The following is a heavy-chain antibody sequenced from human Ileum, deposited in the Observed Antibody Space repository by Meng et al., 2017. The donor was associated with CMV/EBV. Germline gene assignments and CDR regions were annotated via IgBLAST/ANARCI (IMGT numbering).Heavy chain of an antibody. CDR1: GLTFTTSC. D-gene: IGHD2-8*01. CDR3: AKDKGTKYFDV. V-gene: IGHV3-33*03. J-gene: IGHJ2*01. Sequence: LSCAVSGLTFTTSCFHWVRQAPGKGLEWVAVIWFAGSVESYADSVKGQFAISRDNSKNTLSLQMNSLRAEDTAVYYCAKDKGTKYFDVWGRGTLVTVSS. CDR2: IWFAGSVE.